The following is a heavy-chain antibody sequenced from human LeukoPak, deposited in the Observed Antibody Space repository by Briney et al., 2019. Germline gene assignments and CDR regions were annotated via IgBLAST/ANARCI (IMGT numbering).Heavy chain of an antibody. Sequence: GGSLRLSCAASGFTFDDYAMHWVRQAPGKGLEWVSGISWNSGSIGYADSVKGRFTISRDNAKNSLYLQMNSLRAEDTALYYCAKASLSGSSWYGIDYWGQGTLVTVSS. D-gene: IGHD6-13*01. CDR2: ISWNSGSI. V-gene: IGHV3-9*01. CDR1: GFTFDDYA. J-gene: IGHJ4*02. CDR3: AKASLSGSSWYGIDY.